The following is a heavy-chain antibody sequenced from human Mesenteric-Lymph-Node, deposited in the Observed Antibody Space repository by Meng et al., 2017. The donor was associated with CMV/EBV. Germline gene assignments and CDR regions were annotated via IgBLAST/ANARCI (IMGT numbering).Heavy chain of an antibody. V-gene: IGHV7-4-1*02. CDR3: AREVSSSSWATFDY. D-gene: IGHD6-13*01. J-gene: IGHJ4*02. CDR2: INTNNGNP. Sequence: KASGYTCTSYAMNWVRQAPGQGLEWMGWINTNNGNPTYAQGFTGRFVFSLDTSVSTAYLQISSLKADDTAVYYCAREVSSSSWATFDYWGQGTLVTVSS. CDR1: GYTCTSYA.